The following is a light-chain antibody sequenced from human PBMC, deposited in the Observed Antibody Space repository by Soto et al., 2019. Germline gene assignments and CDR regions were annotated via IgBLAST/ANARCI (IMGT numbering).Light chain of an antibody. Sequence: DVVMTQSPLSLPVTLGQPASISCKSSQGLVYVDGNTYLDWFHQRPGQSPRRLIYQIFNRDSGVPDRFSGSGSGTEFTLRISRVEAEDVGIYYCMQGTHWPWTFGQGTRVEIK. J-gene: IGKJ1*01. CDR3: MQGTHWPWT. CDR1: QGLVYVDGNTY. CDR2: QIF. V-gene: IGKV2-30*01.